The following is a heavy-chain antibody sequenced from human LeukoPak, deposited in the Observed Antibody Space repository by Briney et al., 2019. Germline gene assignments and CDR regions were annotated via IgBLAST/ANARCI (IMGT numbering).Heavy chain of an antibody. D-gene: IGHD6-13*01. CDR3: ARERDRQLDAFDI. V-gene: IGHV3-48*03. CDR1: GFTFNSYE. CDR2: IGSSGSNI. Sequence: GGSLRLSCAASGFTFNSYEMNWVRQAPGKGLEWVSDIGSSGSNIYYADSVKSRFTISRDNAKNSLYLQMNSLRAEDTAVYYCARERDRQLDAFDIWGQRTMVTVSS. J-gene: IGHJ3*02.